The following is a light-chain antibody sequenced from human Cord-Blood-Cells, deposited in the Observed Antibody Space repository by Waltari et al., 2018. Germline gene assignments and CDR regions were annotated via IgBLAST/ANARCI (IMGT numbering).Light chain of an antibody. CDR1: SLRSYY. J-gene: IGLJ2*01. CDR2: GKN. V-gene: IGLV3-19*01. Sequence: SVLTQDAAVSVALGPTVRIPCQGDSLRSYYSSGYQQKPGEAPVLVIYGKNNRPSGIPDRFSGSSSGNTASLTITGAQADDEADYYCNSRDSSGNQRVFGGGTKLTVL. CDR3: NSRDSSGNQRV.